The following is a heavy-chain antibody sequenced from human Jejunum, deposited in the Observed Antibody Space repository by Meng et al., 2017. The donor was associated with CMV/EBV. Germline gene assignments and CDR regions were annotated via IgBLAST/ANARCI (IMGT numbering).Heavy chain of an antibody. V-gene: IGHV4-4*07. D-gene: IGHD6-19*01. J-gene: IGHJ4*02. CDR2: IYSSGTT. CDR1: GGSISNYY. Sequence: QRQLQESGPGLVKPSETLSLTGTVSGGSISNYYWSWIRQPAGKGLEYIGRIYSSGTTKYNPSLNSRVTMSVDTSKNQFSLKVRSVTAADTAVYLCARHEVVGTAIFDYWGQGTLVTVSS. CDR3: ARHEVVGTAIFDY.